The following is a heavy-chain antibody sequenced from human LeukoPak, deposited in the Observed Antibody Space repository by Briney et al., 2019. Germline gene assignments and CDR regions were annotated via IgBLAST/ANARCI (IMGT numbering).Heavy chain of an antibody. CDR3: ASFGISWTSAY. CDR2: ISDGGSYR. V-gene: IGHV3-74*01. D-gene: IGHD2-21*01. Sequence: GGSLRLSCEASGFSFSRHWMPWIRLAPGKGLVWVARISDGGSYRSHVGSVEGRFTISRDNVRNILYLHMNDLRGEDTAVYYCASFGISWTSAYWGQGTLVTVSS. CDR1: GFSFSRHW. J-gene: IGHJ4*02.